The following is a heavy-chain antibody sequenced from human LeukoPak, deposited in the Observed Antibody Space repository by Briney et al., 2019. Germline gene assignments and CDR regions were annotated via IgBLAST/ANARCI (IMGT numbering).Heavy chain of an antibody. CDR3: ARDLEGGYCSSASCQSYSYYHYMDV. CDR1: GGSISSYY. CDR2: IYASGST. J-gene: IGHJ6*03. D-gene: IGHD2-2*03. V-gene: IGHV4-4*07. Sequence: SETLSLTCTVSGGSISSYYWSWIRQPAGKGLEWIGRIYASGSTSYNPSLKSRVTISLDTSKNQFSLRLSSVTAADTAIYYCARDLEGGYCSSASCQSYSYYHYMDVWGKGTTVTVSS.